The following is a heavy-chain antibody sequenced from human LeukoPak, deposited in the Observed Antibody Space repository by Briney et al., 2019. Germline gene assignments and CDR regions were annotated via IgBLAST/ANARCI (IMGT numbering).Heavy chain of an antibody. V-gene: IGHV3-7*05. J-gene: IGHJ4*02. CDR1: GFTFSTYA. CDR3: AALESD. Sequence: GGSLRLSCAASGFTFSTYAMSWVRQAPGKGLEWVANIKQDGSEKYYVDSVKGRFTISRDNAKDSLYLQMNSLRAEDTAVYYCAALESDWGQGTLVTVSS. CDR2: IKQDGSEK. D-gene: IGHD2/OR15-2a*01.